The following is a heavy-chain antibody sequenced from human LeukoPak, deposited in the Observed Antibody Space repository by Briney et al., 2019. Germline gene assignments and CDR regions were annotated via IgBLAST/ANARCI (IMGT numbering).Heavy chain of an antibody. D-gene: IGHD5-18*01. CDR2: ISGSGGST. J-gene: IGHJ3*02. V-gene: IGHV3-23*01. Sequence: PGGSLRLSCAASGYSFSNYGMTWVRQPPGKGLEWVSAISGSGGSTYYADSVKGRFTISRDNSKNTLYLQMNSLRAEDTAVYYCAKYVDTAMVYAFDIWGQGTMVTVSS. CDR3: AKYVDTAMVYAFDI. CDR1: GYSFSNYG.